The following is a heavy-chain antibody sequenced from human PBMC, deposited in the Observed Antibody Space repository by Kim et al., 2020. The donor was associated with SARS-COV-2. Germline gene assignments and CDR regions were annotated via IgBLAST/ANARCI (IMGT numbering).Heavy chain of an antibody. D-gene: IGHD3-10*01. J-gene: IGHJ6*02. V-gene: IGHV3-30*04. CDR1: GFTFSSYA. CDR2: ISYVGSNK. CDR3: ARQYGSGSSYYYYGMDV. Sequence: GGSLRLACAASGFTFSSYAMHWVRQAPGTGLEWVAVISYVGSNKYYVDSVKGRFTISRDNSKNTLYLQMNSLRAEDTAVYSCARQYGSGSSYYYYGMDVWGQGTTVTVSS.